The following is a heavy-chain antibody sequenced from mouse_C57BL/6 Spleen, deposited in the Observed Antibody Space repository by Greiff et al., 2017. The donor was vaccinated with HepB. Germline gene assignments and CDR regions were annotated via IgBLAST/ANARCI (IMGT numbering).Heavy chain of an antibody. Sequence: EVQLQQSGPELVKPGASVKISCKASGYSFTGYYMNWVKQSPEKSLEWIGEINPSTGGTTYNQKFKAKATLTVDKSSSTAYMQLKSLTSEDSAVYYCAREEVYYGSSYAMDYWGQGTSVTVSS. CDR1: GYSFTGYY. J-gene: IGHJ4*01. CDR2: INPSTGGT. V-gene: IGHV1-42*01. D-gene: IGHD1-1*01. CDR3: AREEVYYGSSYAMDY.